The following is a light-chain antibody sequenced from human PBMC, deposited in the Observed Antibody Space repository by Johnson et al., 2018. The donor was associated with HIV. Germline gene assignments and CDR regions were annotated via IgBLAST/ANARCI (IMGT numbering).Light chain of an antibody. CDR2: DNT. Sequence: QSVLTQPPSVYAAPGQKVTISCSGSSSNIGNNYVSWYQQLPGTAPKLLIYDNTKRPSGIPDRFSGSKSGTSATLGITGLQTGDEADYYCGTWDSSLSAGVFGTGTKVTVL. CDR3: GTWDSSLSAGV. CDR1: SSNIGNNY. V-gene: IGLV1-51*01. J-gene: IGLJ1*01.